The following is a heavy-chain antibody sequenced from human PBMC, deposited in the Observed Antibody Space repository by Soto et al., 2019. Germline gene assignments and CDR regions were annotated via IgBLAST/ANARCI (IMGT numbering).Heavy chain of an antibody. CDR1: GGSISSSNW. D-gene: IGHD3-3*01. CDR3: ARVQTYYDVWSGPRDYYGMDV. J-gene: IGHJ6*02. Sequence: SETLSLTCAVSGGSISSSNWWSWVRQPPGKGLEWIGEIYHSGSTNYNPSLKSRVTISVDKSKNQFSLKLSSVTAADTAVYYCARVQTYYDVWSGPRDYYGMDVWGQGTTVTVSS. V-gene: IGHV4-4*02. CDR2: IYHSGST.